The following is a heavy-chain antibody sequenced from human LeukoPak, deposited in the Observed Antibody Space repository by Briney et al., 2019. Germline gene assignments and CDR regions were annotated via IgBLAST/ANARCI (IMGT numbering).Heavy chain of an antibody. J-gene: IGHJ3*02. CDR2: ISSSSSYI. V-gene: IGHV3-21*01. CDR1: GFTFSSYS. D-gene: IGHD1-14*01. CDR3: ARGPGDFDGSDI. Sequence: GGSLRLSCAASGFTFSSYSMNWVRQAPGKGLEWVSSISSSSSYIYYADSVKGRFTISRDNVKQSLGLQMSSLRVDDTAVYYCARGPGDFDGSDIWGQGTMVTVSS.